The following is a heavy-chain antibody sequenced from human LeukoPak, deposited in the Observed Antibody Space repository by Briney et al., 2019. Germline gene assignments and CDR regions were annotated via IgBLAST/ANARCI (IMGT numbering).Heavy chain of an antibody. CDR2: ISGGGGST. J-gene: IGHJ5*02. CDR1: GFTFSSYA. Sequence: GGSLRLSCAASGFTFSSYAMSWVRQAPGKGLEWVSAISGGGGSTYYADSVKGRFTISRDNSKNTLYLQMNSLRAEDTAVYYCAKLHYDILTGYYWFDPWGQGTLVTVSS. D-gene: IGHD3-9*01. CDR3: AKLHYDILTGYYWFDP. V-gene: IGHV3-23*01.